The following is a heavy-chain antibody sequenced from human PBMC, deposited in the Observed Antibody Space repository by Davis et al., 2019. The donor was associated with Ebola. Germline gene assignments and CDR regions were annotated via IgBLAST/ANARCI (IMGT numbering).Heavy chain of an antibody. D-gene: IGHD4-17*01. Sequence: PGGSLRLSCAASGFTFSSYSMNWVRQAPGKGLEWVSSISSSSSYIYYADSVKGRFTISRDNAKNSLYLQMNSLRAEDTAVYYCARIYGDYEYGGNWFDPWGQGTLVTVSS. V-gene: IGHV3-21*01. CDR2: ISSSSSYI. CDR1: GFTFSSYS. CDR3: ARIYGDYEYGGNWFDP. J-gene: IGHJ5*02.